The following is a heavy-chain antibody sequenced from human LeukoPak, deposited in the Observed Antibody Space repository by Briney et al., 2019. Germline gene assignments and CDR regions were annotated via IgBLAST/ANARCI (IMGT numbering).Heavy chain of an antibody. CDR2: INHSGST. Sequence: PSETLSLTCAVYGGSFSGYYWSWIRQPPGKGLEWIGEINHSGSTNYNPSLKSRVTISVDTSKNQFSLKLTSVTAADTAVYYCARVYYSSSYDYWYFDLWGRGTLVTVSS. CDR1: GGSFSGYY. J-gene: IGHJ2*01. CDR3: ARVYYSSSYDYWYFDL. V-gene: IGHV4-34*01. D-gene: IGHD6-13*01.